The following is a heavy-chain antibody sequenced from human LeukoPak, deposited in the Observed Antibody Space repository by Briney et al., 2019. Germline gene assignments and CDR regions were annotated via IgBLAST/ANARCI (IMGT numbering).Heavy chain of an antibody. V-gene: IGHV3-74*01. D-gene: IGHD4-11*01. CDR3: ARGLPYYYYMDV. CDR2: INSDGSST. J-gene: IGHJ6*03. CDR1: GFTFSSYR. Sequence: GGSLRLSCAASGFTFSSYRMHWVRQAPGKGLVWVSRINSDGSSTSYADSVKGRFTISRDNAKNTLYLQMNSLRAEDTAVYYCARGLPYYYYMDVWGKGTTVTVSS.